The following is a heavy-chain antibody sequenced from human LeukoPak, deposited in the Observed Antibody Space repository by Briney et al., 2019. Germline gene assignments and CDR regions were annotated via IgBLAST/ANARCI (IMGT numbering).Heavy chain of an antibody. CDR1: GGSISSSSYY. Sequence: SETLSLTCTVSGGSISSSSYYWGWIRQPPGKGLEWIGSIYYSGRTYYNPSLKSRVTISVDTSKIQFSLKLSSVTAADTAVYYCARHGRGSRGDLWSGYYTGVLGAYDYWGQGTLVTASS. D-gene: IGHD3-3*01. CDR2: IYYSGRT. V-gene: IGHV4-39*01. CDR3: ARHGRGSRGDLWSGYYTGVLGAYDY. J-gene: IGHJ4*02.